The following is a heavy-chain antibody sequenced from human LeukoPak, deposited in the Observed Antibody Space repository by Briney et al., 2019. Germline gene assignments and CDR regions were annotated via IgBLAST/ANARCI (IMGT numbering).Heavy chain of an antibody. V-gene: IGHV3-72*01. J-gene: IGHJ2*01. CDR1: GFTFRDYN. CDR2: TKPYSHAT. Sequence: GGSLRLSCAASGFTFRDYNMDWVRQAPGKGLEWVGRTKPYSHATEYAASVNGRFSISRDDSRNSLYLQMNSLKIEDTAVYYCVRGFHSFDVWGRGTLVTASS. CDR3: VRGFHSFDV.